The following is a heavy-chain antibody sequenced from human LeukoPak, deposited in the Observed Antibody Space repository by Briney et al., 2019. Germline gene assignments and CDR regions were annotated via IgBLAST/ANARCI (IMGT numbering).Heavy chain of an antibody. Sequence: KTSETLSLTCTVSGGSISSGGYYWSWIRQHPGKGLEWIGYIYYSGSTYYNPSLKSRVAISVDTSKNQFSLKLSPVTAADTAVYYCARAPDCGGDCYSEWFDPWGQGTLVTVSS. V-gene: IGHV4-31*03. J-gene: IGHJ5*02. CDR1: GGSISSGGYY. D-gene: IGHD2-21*02. CDR3: ARAPDCGGDCYSEWFDP. CDR2: IYYSGST.